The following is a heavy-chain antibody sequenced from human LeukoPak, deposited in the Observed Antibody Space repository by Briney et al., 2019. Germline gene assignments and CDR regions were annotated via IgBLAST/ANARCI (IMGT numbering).Heavy chain of an antibody. CDR1: GFTFSSYE. V-gene: IGHV3-15*01. CDR2: IKSKTDGGTT. Sequence: PGGSLRLSCAASGFTFSSYEMNWVRQAPGKGLEWVGRIKSKTDGGTTDYTAPVKGRFTISRDDSKNTLYLQMNSLKTEDTAVYYCTTIPGYSSSWSGWGQGTLVTVSS. J-gene: IGHJ4*02. D-gene: IGHD6-13*01. CDR3: TTIPGYSSSWSG.